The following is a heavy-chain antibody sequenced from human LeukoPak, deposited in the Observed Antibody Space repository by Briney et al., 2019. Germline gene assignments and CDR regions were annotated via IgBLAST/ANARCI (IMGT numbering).Heavy chain of an antibody. Sequence: PSETLPLTCAVSGGSISSSNWWSWVRQPPGKGLEWIGEIYHSGSTNYNPSLKSRVTISVDTSKNQFSLKLSSVTAADTAVYYCARDTAGKGSSWYGHYYYYMDVWGKGTTVTVSS. CDR1: GGSISSSNW. V-gene: IGHV4-4*02. J-gene: IGHJ6*03. CDR2: IYHSGST. CDR3: ARDTAGKGSSWYGHYYYYMDV. D-gene: IGHD6-13*01.